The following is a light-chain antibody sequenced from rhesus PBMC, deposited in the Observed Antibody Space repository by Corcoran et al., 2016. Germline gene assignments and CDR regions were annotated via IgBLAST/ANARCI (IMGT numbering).Light chain of an antibody. Sequence: EIVMTQSPATLSLSPGDRATLSCRASQSVSSSLAWYQQKPGQAPRPLIYGASSRATGIPDRFSVSGSGIEVTLTISSLEPEDFAVYYCQQFSNWPMYTVGQGTKVEIK. CDR1: QSVSSS. J-gene: IGKJ2*01. V-gene: IGKV3-42*03. CDR2: GAS. CDR3: QQFSNWPMYT.